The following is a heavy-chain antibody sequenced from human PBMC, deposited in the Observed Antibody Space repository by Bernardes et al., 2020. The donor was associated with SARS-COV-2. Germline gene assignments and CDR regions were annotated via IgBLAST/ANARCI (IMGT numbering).Heavy chain of an antibody. CDR2: VYFSGTT. V-gene: IGHV4-59*08. CDR3: ARQEDGIAAEDPFDP. Sequence: SETLSLTCTVSGVSIGSYYWNWIRQSPGKGLEWTGYVYFSGTTKYNPSLKSRVTISADTSKNQFSLKLNSVTAADTAVYYCARQEDGIAAEDPFDPWGQGTLVTVSS. J-gene: IGHJ5*02. D-gene: IGHD6-13*01. CDR1: GVSIGSYY.